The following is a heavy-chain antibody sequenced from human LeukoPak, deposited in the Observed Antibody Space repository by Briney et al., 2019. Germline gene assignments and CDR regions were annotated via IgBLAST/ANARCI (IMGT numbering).Heavy chain of an antibody. CDR1: GFTFSSYS. Sequence: PGGSLRLSCAASGFTFSSYSMNWVRQAPGKGLECVSYISSSSSTIYYADSVKGRFTISRDNAKNSLYLQMNSLRAEDTAVYYCASDDSATVDYWGQGTLVTVSS. D-gene: IGHD4-17*01. CDR3: ASDDSATVDY. CDR2: ISSSSSTI. J-gene: IGHJ4*02. V-gene: IGHV3-48*01.